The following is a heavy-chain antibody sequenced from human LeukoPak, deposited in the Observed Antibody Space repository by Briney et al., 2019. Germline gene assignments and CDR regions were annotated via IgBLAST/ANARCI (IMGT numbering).Heavy chain of an antibody. V-gene: IGHV4-31*03. CDR1: GGSISSGGYY. CDR2: IYYSGST. D-gene: IGHD3-22*01. Sequence: SETLSLTCTVSGGSISSGGYYWSWIRQHPGKGLEWIGYIYYSGSTYYNPSLKSRVTISVDTSKNQFSLKLSSVTAADTAVYYCARGGEYYYDSSGYPFGYWGQGTLVTVSS. J-gene: IGHJ4*02. CDR3: ARGGEYYYDSSGYPFGY.